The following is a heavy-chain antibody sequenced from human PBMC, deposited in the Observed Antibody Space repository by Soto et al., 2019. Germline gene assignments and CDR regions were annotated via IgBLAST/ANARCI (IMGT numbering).Heavy chain of an antibody. CDR1: GYGFSIHW. CDR2: IYPGNSNT. D-gene: IGHD3-22*01. J-gene: IGHJ6*02. CDR3: ARHGPRVYYDNSDYYYYGMDV. V-gene: IGHV5-51*01. Sequence: GESLKISCKGSGYGFSIHWVAWLRQMPGKGLEWVGIIYPGNSNTMYSPSFQGQVTISADKSISTAYLQWSSLKASDTAMYYCARHGPRVYYDNSDYYYYGMDVWGQGTTVTVSS.